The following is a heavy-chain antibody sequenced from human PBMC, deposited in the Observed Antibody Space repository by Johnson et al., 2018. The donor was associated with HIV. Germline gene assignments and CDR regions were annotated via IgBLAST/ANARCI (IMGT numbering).Heavy chain of an antibody. CDR3: ARALTTDAFDI. D-gene: IGHD4-17*01. CDR2: ISYDGRNK. V-gene: IGHV3-30*04. CDR1: GFTFSSYA. Sequence: QVQLVECGGGVVQPGRSLSLSCAASGFTFSSYAMNWVRQAPGKGLEWVAVISYDGRNKDYADSVKGRCTISRDNSKNTLYLQMNSLRAEDTAVYYCARALTTDAFDIWGQGTMVTVSS. J-gene: IGHJ3*02.